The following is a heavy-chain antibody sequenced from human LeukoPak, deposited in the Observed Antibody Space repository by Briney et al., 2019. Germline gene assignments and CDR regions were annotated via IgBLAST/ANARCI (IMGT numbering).Heavy chain of an antibody. J-gene: IGHJ4*02. CDR3: AKVELSAFYDFWSAPSDY. CDR2: IWYDGSNK. CDR1: GFTFSSYG. D-gene: IGHD3-3*01. V-gene: IGHV3-33*06. Sequence: GGSLRLSCAASGFTFSSYGMHWVRQAPGKGLEWVAVIWYDGSNKYYADSVKGRFTISRDNSKNTLYLQMNSLRAEDTAVYYCAKVELSAFYDFWSAPSDYWGQGTLVTVSS.